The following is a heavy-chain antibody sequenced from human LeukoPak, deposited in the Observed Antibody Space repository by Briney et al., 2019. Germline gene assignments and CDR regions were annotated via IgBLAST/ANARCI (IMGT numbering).Heavy chain of an antibody. CDR3: TTDASPYCTNGVCYTGGNFDY. Sequence: GGSLRLSCAASGFTFSNAWMSWVRQAPGKGLEWDGRIKRKTDGGTTDYAAPVKGRFTISRDDSQNTLYPQMNSLKTEDTAIYYCTTDASPYCTNGVCYTGGNFDYWGQGTLVTVSS. CDR2: IKRKTDGGTT. V-gene: IGHV3-15*01. D-gene: IGHD2-8*01. CDR1: GFTFSNAW. J-gene: IGHJ4*02.